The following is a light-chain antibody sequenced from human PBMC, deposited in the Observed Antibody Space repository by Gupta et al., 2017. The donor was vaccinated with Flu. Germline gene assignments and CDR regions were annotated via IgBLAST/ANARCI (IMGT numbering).Light chain of an antibody. J-gene: IGKJ4*02. V-gene: IGKV1-39*01. CDR3: QQSVSNPRT. Sequence: DIQMTQSPSSLSASIGDRVTITCRASQSINKYLSWYQQKPGKVPKLLIYAASSLQSGVPSRFSGSGSETAFTLTINELQSEEFATYYCQQSVSNPRTFGRGTIVEI. CDR1: QSINKY. CDR2: AAS.